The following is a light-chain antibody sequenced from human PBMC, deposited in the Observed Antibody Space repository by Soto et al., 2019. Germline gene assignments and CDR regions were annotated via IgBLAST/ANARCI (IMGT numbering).Light chain of an antibody. CDR1: SSNIGAGYD. J-gene: IGLJ3*02. Sequence: QAVLTQPPSVSGAPGQRVTISCTGSSSNIGAGYDVHWYQQLPGTAPKLLIYGNSNRPSGVPDRFSGSKSGTSASLAITGRLAEDEADYYCQSYDSSLSVGVFGGGTKLTVL. CDR2: GNS. CDR3: QSYDSSLSVGV. V-gene: IGLV1-40*01.